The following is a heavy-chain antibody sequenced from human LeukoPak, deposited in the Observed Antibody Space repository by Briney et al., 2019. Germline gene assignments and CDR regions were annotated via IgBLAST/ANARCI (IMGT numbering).Heavy chain of an antibody. Sequence: PGGSLRLSCAASEFIFSGYWMNWVRQAPGKGLEWVANIKQDGSEKQYVEFVRGRFTISRDNAKNSLYLQMNSLRVEDTAVYYCARDGFVGAADYWGQGTLVTVSS. CDR2: IKQDGSEK. D-gene: IGHD6-13*01. V-gene: IGHV3-7*01. CDR3: ARDGFVGAADY. CDR1: EFIFSGYW. J-gene: IGHJ4*02.